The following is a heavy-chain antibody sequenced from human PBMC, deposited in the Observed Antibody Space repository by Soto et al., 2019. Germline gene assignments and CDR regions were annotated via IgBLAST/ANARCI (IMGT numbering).Heavy chain of an antibody. D-gene: IGHD3-16*01. CDR1: GYTFTSYG. CDR3: ARDLIWTNGASHRWVDP. CDR2: ISAYNGNT. Sequence: QVQLVQSGAEVKKPGASVKVSCKASGYTFTSYGISWVRQAPGQGLEWMGWISAYNGNTNYAQKLQGRVTMTTDTATRTDYMELRSLRSDETAVYYCARDLIWTNGASHRWVDPWGQGTLVTVSS. J-gene: IGHJ5*02. V-gene: IGHV1-18*01.